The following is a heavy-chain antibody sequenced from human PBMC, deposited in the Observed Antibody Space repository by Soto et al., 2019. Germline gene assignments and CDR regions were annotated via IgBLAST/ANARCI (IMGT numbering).Heavy chain of an antibody. CDR1: GFTFSTYA. V-gene: IGHV3-30-3*01. D-gene: IGHD3-22*01. CDR2: ISYDGNNK. J-gene: IGHJ2*01. Sequence: GGSLRLSCAASGFTFSTYALHWVRQAPGKGLEWVAVISYDGNNKYYADSVKGRFTISRDDSKNTKYLQMNSLRPEDTALYYCARGYYYDGTGLKGTFDLWGRGTQVTVSS. CDR3: ARGYYYDGTGLKGTFDL.